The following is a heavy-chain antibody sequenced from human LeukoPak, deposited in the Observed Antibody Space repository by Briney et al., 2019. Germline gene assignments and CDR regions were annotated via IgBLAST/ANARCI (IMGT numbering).Heavy chain of an antibody. J-gene: IGHJ3*02. Sequence: GGSLRLSCAASGFTFSSYWMHWVRQAPGKRLVWVSRINGDGSSATYADSVKGRFTIPRDSAKNTVYLQMNSLRAEDTAVYYCARPQHGDLYAFDIWGQGTMVTVSS. CDR1: GFTFSSYW. V-gene: IGHV3-74*01. CDR3: ARPQHGDLYAFDI. D-gene: IGHD4-17*01. CDR2: INGDGSSA.